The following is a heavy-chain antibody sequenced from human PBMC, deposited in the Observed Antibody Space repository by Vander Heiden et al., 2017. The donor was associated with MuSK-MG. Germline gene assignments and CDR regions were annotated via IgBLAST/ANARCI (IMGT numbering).Heavy chain of an antibody. J-gene: IGHJ4*02. CDR1: GFTFSSYR. Sequence: EVQLVESGGGLVKSGGSLRLSCAASGFTFSSYRMNWVRQAPGKGLEWVSSISSSSSYIYYADSVKGRFTISRDNAKNSLYLQMNGLRAEDTAVYYCATAKTAYYFDYWGQGTLVTSPQ. V-gene: IGHV3-21*01. CDR3: ATAKTAYYFDY. CDR2: ISSSSSYI.